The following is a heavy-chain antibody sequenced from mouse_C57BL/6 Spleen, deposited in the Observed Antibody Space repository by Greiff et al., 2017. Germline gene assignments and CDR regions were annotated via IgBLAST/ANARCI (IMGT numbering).Heavy chain of an antibody. Sequence: QVQLQQSGPELVKPGASVKISCKASGYAFSSSWMNWVKQRPGKGLEWIGRIYPGDGDTNYNGKFKGKATLTADKSSSTAYMQLSSLTSEDSAVYFCARSGIYDGYYVDYWGQGTTLTVSS. CDR3: ARSGIYDGYYVDY. D-gene: IGHD2-3*01. V-gene: IGHV1-82*01. CDR1: GYAFSSSW. CDR2: IYPGDGDT. J-gene: IGHJ2*01.